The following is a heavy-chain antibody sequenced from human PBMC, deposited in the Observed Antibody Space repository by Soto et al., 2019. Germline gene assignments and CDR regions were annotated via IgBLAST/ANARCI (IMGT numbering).Heavy chain of an antibody. J-gene: IGHJ3*02. CDR2: IIPIFSTT. Sequence: QVHLVQSGAEVKKPGSSVKVSCKAPGGTFSNHAINWVRQAPGQGLEWMGRIIPIFSTTNYAQKIQGRVTKTADESTITAYLELIGMKQADTAVYYCAREVAADGTFREDVFDIWGQGTLVTVSS. V-gene: IGHV1-69*12. CDR3: AREVAADGTFREDVFDI. D-gene: IGHD6-13*01. CDR1: GGTFSNHA.